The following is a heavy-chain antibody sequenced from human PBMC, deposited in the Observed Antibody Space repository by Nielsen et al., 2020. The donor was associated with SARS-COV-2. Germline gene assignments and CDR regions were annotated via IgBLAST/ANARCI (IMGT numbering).Heavy chain of an antibody. D-gene: IGHD6-6*01. V-gene: IGHV4-61*08. Sequence: SETLSLTCTVSGASVNSGESSWAWIRQPPGKGLEWIAYVYNGGSDYNPSLRSRVTISRDTSTNQCSLRLSSVTAADTAVYYCANLKRGRSSWFDVVLDHWGQGILVTVSS. CDR3: ANLKRGRSSWFDVVLDH. CDR2: VYNGGS. J-gene: IGHJ4*02. CDR1: GASVNSGESS.